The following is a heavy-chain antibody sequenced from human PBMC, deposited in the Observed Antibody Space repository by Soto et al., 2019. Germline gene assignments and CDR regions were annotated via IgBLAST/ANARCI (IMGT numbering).Heavy chain of an antibody. CDR1: GFTFSNYA. CDR2: IGGGGGLIT. CDR3: ATHRLASPPGDRFFEN. Sequence: GGSLRLSCAASGFTFSNYAMTWVRQAPGKGLEWVSVIGGGGGLITYYADSVKGRFTISRDDSKNILFLQMDSLRAEDTALYYCATHRLASPPGDRFFENSGQGTLVTVSS. J-gene: IGHJ4*02. V-gene: IGHV3-23*01.